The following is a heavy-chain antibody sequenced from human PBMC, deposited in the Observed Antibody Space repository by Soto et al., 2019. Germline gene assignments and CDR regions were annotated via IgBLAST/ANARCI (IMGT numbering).Heavy chain of an antibody. CDR3: AFTRRYSYGYGDFDY. V-gene: IGHV1-18*01. J-gene: IGHJ4*02. CDR1: GYTFTSYG. D-gene: IGHD5-18*01. CDR2: ISAYNGNT. Sequence: ASVKVSCKASGYTFTSYGISWVRQAPGQGLEWMGWISAYNGNTNYAQKLQGRVTMTTDTSTSTAYMELRSLRSDDTAVYYCAFTRRYSYGYGDFDYWGQGTLVTVSS.